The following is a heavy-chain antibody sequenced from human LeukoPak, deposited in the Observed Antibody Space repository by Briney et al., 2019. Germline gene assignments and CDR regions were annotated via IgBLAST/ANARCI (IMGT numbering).Heavy chain of an antibody. Sequence: SQTLSLTCAISGDSVSSNSNNWNWIRQSPSRGLGWLGRTYYRSKWYNDYAASVKGRITINPDTSKNQFSLQLNAVTPDDTAVYYCAEGLSSGSFDYWGQGTLVTVSS. CDR1: GDSVSSNSNN. CDR2: TYYRSKWYN. D-gene: IGHD5-12*01. V-gene: IGHV6-1*01. J-gene: IGHJ4*02. CDR3: AEGLSSGSFDY.